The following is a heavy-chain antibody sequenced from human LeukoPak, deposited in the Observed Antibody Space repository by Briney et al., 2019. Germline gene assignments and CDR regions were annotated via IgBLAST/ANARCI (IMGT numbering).Heavy chain of an antibody. CDR1: GGTFSSYA. Sequence: GASVKVSCKASGGTFSSYAISWVRQAPGQGLEWMGGIIPILGTANYAQKFQGRVTITADESTSTAYMELSSLRSEDTAVYYCAREAGGYYDFWSGSYVDYWGQGTLVTVSS. D-gene: IGHD3-3*01. V-gene: IGHV1-69*13. CDR3: AREAGGYYDFWSGSYVDY. J-gene: IGHJ4*02. CDR2: IIPILGTA.